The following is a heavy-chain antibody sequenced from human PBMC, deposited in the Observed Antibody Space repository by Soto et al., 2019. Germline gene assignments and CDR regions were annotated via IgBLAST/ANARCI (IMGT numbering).Heavy chain of an antibody. Sequence: GESLKISCKGSGYSFTSYWIGWVRQMPGKGLEWMGIIYPGDSDTRYSPSFQGQVTISADKSISTAYLQWSSLKASDTAMYYCARLPGITGTTLPYYYGMDAWGQGTTVTVSS. D-gene: IGHD1-7*01. CDR2: IYPGDSDT. CDR1: GYSFTSYW. V-gene: IGHV5-51*01. J-gene: IGHJ6*02. CDR3: ARLPGITGTTLPYYYGMDA.